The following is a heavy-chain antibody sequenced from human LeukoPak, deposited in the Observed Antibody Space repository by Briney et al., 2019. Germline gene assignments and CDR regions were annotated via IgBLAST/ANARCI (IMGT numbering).Heavy chain of an antibody. Sequence: PGGSLRLSCAASGFTFINAWMSWVRQAPGRGLEWVGRLKTKTEGVTTDYGAPVKGRFTISRDDSKDTLYLQMNNLKTEDTAVYYCSAFGGYGRIWGQGALVTVSS. CDR3: SAFGGYGRI. CDR2: LKTKTEGVTT. V-gene: IGHV3-15*01. J-gene: IGHJ4*02. CDR1: GFTFINAW. D-gene: IGHD5-18*01.